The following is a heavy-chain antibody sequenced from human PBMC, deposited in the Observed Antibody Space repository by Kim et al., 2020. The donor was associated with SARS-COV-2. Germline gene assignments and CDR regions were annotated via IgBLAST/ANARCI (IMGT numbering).Heavy chain of an antibody. CDR1: GFTFSSYS. CDR2: ISSSSSTI. CDR3: ARKRSSWYEHPWVDAFDI. V-gene: IGHV3-48*04. Sequence: GGSLRLSCAASGFTFSSYSMNWVRQAPGKGLEWVSYISSSSSTIYYADSVKGRFTISRDNAKNSLYLQMNSLRAEDTAVYYCARKRSSWYEHPWVDAFDIWGQGTMVTVSS. J-gene: IGHJ3*02. D-gene: IGHD6-13*01.